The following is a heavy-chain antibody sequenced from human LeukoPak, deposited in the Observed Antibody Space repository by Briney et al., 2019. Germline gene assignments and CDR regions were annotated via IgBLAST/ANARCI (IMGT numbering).Heavy chain of an antibody. Sequence: GESLKISCKGSGYSFTSYWIGSVRQMPGKGLEWMGIIYPGDSDTRYSPSFQGQVTISADKSISTAYLQWSSLKASDTAMYYCARGSGTGYCSSTSCFPFDYWGQGTLVTVSS. CDR3: ARGSGTGYCSSTSCFPFDY. D-gene: IGHD2-2*01. J-gene: IGHJ4*02. CDR2: IYPGDSDT. CDR1: GYSFTSYW. V-gene: IGHV5-51*01.